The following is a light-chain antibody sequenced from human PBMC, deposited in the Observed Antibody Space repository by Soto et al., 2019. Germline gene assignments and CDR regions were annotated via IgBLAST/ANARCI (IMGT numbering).Light chain of an antibody. J-gene: IGKJ1*01. CDR2: GAS. CDR1: QSVCSRC. V-gene: IGKV3-20*01. CDR3: QPYGTTPWT. Sequence: ETLLTQSPGTLSLSPGERVTLSCRASQSVCSRCFAWYQQKPGQSPRLLNYGASTRATGIPDRFSGSGSGTDFTLTISRLEPEDFAVYYCQPYGTTPWTFGQGTKVEIK.